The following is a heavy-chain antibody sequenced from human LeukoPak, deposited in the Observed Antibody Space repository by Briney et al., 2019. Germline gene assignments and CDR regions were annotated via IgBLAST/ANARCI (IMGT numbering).Heavy chain of an antibody. J-gene: IGHJ3*02. D-gene: IGHD3-22*01. CDR3: ARDMIVVVMGDAFDI. V-gene: IGHV3-21*01. CDR1: GFTFSNAW. CDR2: VSSSSSYI. Sequence: GGSLRLSCAASGFTFSNAWMSWVRQAPGKGLEWVSSVSSSSSYIYYADSVKGRFTISRDNAKNSLYLQMNSLRAEDTAVYYCARDMIVVVMGDAFDIWGQGTMVTVSS.